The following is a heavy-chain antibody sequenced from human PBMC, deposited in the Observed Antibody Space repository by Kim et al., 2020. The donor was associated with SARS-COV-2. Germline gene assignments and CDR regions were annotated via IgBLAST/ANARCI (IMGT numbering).Heavy chain of an antibody. CDR2: ISYDGSNK. Sequence: GGSLRLSCAASGFTFSSYGMHWVRQAPGKGLEWVAVISYDGSNKYYADSVKGRFTISRDNSKNTLYLQMNSLRAEDTAVYYCAKDPHNYYDSSGYFGGVFDYWGQGTLVTVSS. V-gene: IGHV3-30*18. CDR1: GFTFSSYG. CDR3: AKDPHNYYDSSGYFGGVFDY. J-gene: IGHJ4*02. D-gene: IGHD3-22*01.